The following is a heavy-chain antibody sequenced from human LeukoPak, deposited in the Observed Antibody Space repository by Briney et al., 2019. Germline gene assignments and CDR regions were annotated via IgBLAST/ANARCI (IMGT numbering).Heavy chain of an antibody. CDR2: TSREGTNE. CDR1: GFTFGNFN. CDR3: AKDLGYSQGHGFGH. D-gene: IGHD5-18*01. J-gene: IGHJ5*02. V-gene: IGHV3-30*18. Sequence: PGGSLRLSCAASGFTFGNFNMHWVRQAPGEGLEWVALTSREGTNEYYADSVKGRFTISRDNSKNSLYLQMNGLRVEDTAVYYCAKDLGYSQGHGFGHWGQGTPVTVSS.